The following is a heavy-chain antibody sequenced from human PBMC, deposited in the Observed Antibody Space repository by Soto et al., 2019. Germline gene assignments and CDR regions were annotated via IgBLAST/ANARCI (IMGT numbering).Heavy chain of an antibody. D-gene: IGHD6-13*01. CDR2: IIPILGIA. J-gene: IGHJ5*02. V-gene: IGHV1-69*02. CDR3: AKAAAGTWWFDP. CDR1: GGTFSSYT. Sequence: QVQLVQSGAEVKKPGSSVKVSCKASGGTFSSYTISWVGQAPGQGLEWMGRIIPILGIANYAQKFQGRVTITADKSTSTAYMELSSLRSEDTAVYYCAKAAAGTWWFDPWGQGTLVTVSS.